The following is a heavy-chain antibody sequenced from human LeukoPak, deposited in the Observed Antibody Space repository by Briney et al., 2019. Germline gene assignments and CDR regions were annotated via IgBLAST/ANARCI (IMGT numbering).Heavy chain of an antibody. CDR3: ARDPYSGSYGADYYYYMDV. Sequence: PGGSLRLTCAASGFTFSSYSMNWVRQTPGQGLEWVSSITSGSSHIYYADSVKGRFTISRDNAKSSLYLQMNSLRAEDTAVYYCARDPYSGSYGADYYYYMDVWGKGTTVTISS. V-gene: IGHV3-21*01. CDR1: GFTFSSYS. CDR2: ITSGSSHI. D-gene: IGHD1-26*01. J-gene: IGHJ6*03.